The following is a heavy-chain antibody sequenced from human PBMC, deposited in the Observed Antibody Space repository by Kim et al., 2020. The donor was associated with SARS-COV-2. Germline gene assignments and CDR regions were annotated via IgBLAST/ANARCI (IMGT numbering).Heavy chain of an antibody. J-gene: IGHJ4*02. D-gene: IGHD1-1*01. CDR2: IYYSGST. CDR1: GYSISSSNW. V-gene: IGHV4-28*01. CDR3: ARKRTTTEIDY. Sequence: SETLSLTCAVSGYSISSSNWWGWIRQPPGKGLEWIGYIYYSGSTYYNPSLKSRVTMSVDTSKNQFSLKLSSVTAVDTAVYYCARKRTTTEIDYWGQGTLVTVSS.